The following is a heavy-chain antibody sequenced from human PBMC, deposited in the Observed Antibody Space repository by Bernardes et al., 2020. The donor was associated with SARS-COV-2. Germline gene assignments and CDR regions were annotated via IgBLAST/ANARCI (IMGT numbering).Heavy chain of an antibody. J-gene: IGHJ6*02. V-gene: IGHV4-34*01. Sequence: SETLSLTCAVYGGSFSGYYWSWIRQPPGKGLEWIGEINHSGSTNYNPSLKSRVTISVDTSKNQFSLKLSSVTAADTAGYYCARGGSDYYYYGMDVWGQGTTVTVSS. CDR1: GGSFSGYY. CDR3: ARGGSDYYYYGMDV. CDR2: INHSGST.